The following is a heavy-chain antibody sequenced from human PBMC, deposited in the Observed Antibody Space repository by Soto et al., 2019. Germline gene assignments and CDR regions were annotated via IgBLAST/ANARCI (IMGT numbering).Heavy chain of an antibody. Sequence: PSETLSLTCTVSGGSISSGDYYWSWIRQPPGKGLEWIGYIYYSGSTYYNPSLKSRVTISVDTSKNQFSLKLSSVTAADTAVYYGARGGDYYYYGMDVWGQGTTVTVSS. CDR2: IYYSGST. CDR1: GGSISSGDYY. D-gene: IGHD2-15*01. V-gene: IGHV4-30-4*01. J-gene: IGHJ6*02. CDR3: ARGGDYYYYGMDV.